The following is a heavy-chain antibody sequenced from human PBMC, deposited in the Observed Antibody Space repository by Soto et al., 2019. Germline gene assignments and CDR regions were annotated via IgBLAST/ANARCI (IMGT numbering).Heavy chain of an antibody. J-gene: IGHJ4*02. CDR1: GYTFTSYA. D-gene: IGHD1-1*01. CDR3: ARGGYGDY. CDR2: ISTHNGNT. V-gene: IGHV1-18*01. Sequence: QVHLVQSGAEVKKPGATVKVSCKASGYTFTSYAITWVRQAPGQGLEWMGWISTHNGNTDYAQKLQGRVIVPRDTSTSTAYMELRSLISDATAVYYCARGGYGDYWGQGALVTVSS.